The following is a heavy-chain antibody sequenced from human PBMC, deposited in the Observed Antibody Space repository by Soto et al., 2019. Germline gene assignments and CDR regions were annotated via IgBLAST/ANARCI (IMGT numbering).Heavy chain of an antibody. CDR3: ATSVEWSDAFDI. CDR2: FDPEDGET. V-gene: IGHV1-24*01. J-gene: IGHJ3*02. D-gene: IGHD3-3*01. Sequence: ASVKVSCKVSGYTLTELSMHWVRQAPGKGLEWMGGFDPEDGETIYAQKFQGRVTMTEDTSTDTAYMELSSLRSEDTAVYYCATSVEWSDAFDIWGQGTIVTVSS. CDR1: GYTLTELS.